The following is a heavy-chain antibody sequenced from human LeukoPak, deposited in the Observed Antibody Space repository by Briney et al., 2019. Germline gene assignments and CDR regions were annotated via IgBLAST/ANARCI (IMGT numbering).Heavy chain of an antibody. CDR1: GGSFSGYY. V-gene: IGHV4-34*01. CDR3: ARAEWNFWSGFALGRWFDP. Sequence: PSETLSLTCAVYGGSFSGYYWSWIRQPPGKGLEWIGEINHSGSTNYNPSLKSRVTISVDTSKNQFSLKLSSVSAADTAVYYCARAEWNFWSGFALGRWFDPWGQGTLVTVSS. J-gene: IGHJ5*02. CDR2: INHSGST. D-gene: IGHD3-3*01.